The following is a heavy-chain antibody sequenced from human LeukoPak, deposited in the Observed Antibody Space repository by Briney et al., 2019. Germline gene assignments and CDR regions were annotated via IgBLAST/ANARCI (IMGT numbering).Heavy chain of an antibody. CDR2: IYYSGNS. CDR3: ARDTIAAAGTVFDY. D-gene: IGHD6-13*01. J-gene: IGHJ4*02. V-gene: IGHV4-39*07. CDR1: GDSIRRTGHY. Sequence: SETLSLTCTVPGDSIRRTGHYWGWIRQPPGKGLEWIGNIYYSGNSYYNPSLKSRATIPVDTSKNQFSLKLSSVTAADTAVYYCARDTIAAAGTVFDYWGQGTLVTVSS.